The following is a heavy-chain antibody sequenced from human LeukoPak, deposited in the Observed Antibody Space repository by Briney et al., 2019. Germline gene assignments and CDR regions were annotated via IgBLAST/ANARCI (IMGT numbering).Heavy chain of an antibody. V-gene: IGHV1-69*06. CDR3: ARDNTESHSSTYDY. CDR1: GGTFSSYA. D-gene: IGHD6-13*01. J-gene: IGHJ4*02. Sequence: ASVKVSCKASGGTFSSYAISWVRQAPGQGLEWMGGIIPIFGTANYAQKFQGRVTITADKSTSTAYMELSSLRSEDTAVYYCARDNTESHSSTYDYWGQGTLVTVSS. CDR2: IIPIFGTA.